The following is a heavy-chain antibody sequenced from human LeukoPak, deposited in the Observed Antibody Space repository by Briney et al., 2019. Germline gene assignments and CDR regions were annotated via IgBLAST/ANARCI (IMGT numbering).Heavy chain of an antibody. CDR3: AKVLLEWLSEPPYYFDY. Sequence: GGSLRLSCEASGFTFNNFGMHWVRQAPGKGLEWMACIRADRGYKYYADYVKGRFTITRDKSTNTVYLELKSLRTDDTAVYYCAKVLLEWLSEPPYYFDYWGQGNLVTVSS. V-gene: IGHV3-30*02. CDR2: IRADRGYK. CDR1: GFTFNNFG. J-gene: IGHJ4*02. D-gene: IGHD3-3*01.